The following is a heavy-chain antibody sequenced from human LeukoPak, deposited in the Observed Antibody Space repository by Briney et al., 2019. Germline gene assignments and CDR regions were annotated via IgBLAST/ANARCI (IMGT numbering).Heavy chain of an antibody. Sequence: PGGSLRLSCAASGFAFSGSAIHWVRRASGKGLEWVSGISDSGDSTDYADSVKGRFTISRDNPKNRLFLQMNSLRAEDTAVYYCARRIIGTSPDYWGQGTLVTVSP. CDR1: GFAFSGSA. J-gene: IGHJ4*02. CDR3: ARRIIGTSPDY. V-gene: IGHV3-23*01. D-gene: IGHD1-20*01. CDR2: ISDSGDST.